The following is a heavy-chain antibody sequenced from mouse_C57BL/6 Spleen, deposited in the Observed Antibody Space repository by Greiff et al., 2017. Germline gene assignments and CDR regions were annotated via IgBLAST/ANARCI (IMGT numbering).Heavy chain of an antibody. D-gene: IGHD2-4*01. CDR1: GFSFNTYA. Sequence: EVQRVESGGGLVQPKGSLKLSCAASGFSFNTYAMNWVRQAPGKGLEWVARIRSKSNNYATYYADSVKDRFTISRDDSESMLYLQMNNLKTEDTAMYYGTYYDYDVFAYWGQGTLVTVSA. CDR3: TYYDYDVFAY. V-gene: IGHV10-1*01. CDR2: IRSKSNNYAT. J-gene: IGHJ3*01.